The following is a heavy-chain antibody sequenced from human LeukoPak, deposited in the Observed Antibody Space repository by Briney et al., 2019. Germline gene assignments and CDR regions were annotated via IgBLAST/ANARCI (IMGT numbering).Heavy chain of an antibody. CDR2: ISYDGRSE. CDR3: ARAGDSSGYYMVIDY. J-gene: IGHJ4*02. Sequence: GGSLRLSCAASGFTFSSYGMQWVRQAPGKGLEWVADISYDGRSEYYTDSVKGRFTISRDNSKNTLYLQMNSLRAEDTAVYYCARAGDSSGYYMVIDYWGQGTLVTVSS. CDR1: GFTFSSYG. V-gene: IGHV3-30*03. D-gene: IGHD3-22*01.